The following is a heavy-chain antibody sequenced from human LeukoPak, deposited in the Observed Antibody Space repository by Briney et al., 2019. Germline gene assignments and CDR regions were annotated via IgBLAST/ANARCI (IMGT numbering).Heavy chain of an antibody. CDR2: INHSGST. D-gene: IGHD1-7*01. V-gene: IGHV4-34*01. CDR1: GGSFSGYY. Sequence: SETLSLTCAVYGGSFSGYYWSWIRQPPGKGLEWIGEINHSGSTNYNPSLKSRVTISVDTSKNQFSLKLSSATAADTAVYYCARTIPTRPTNWNYEDYGMDVWGQGTTVTVSS. J-gene: IGHJ6*02. CDR3: ARTIPTRPTNWNYEDYGMDV.